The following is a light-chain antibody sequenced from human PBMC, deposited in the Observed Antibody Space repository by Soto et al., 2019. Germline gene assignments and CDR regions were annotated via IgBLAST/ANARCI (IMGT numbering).Light chain of an antibody. Sequence: QSVLTQPPSASGTPGQRGTLSCSGSSSNIGSNTVNWYQQLPGTAPKLLIYSNNQRPSGVPDRFSGSKSGTSASLAISGLQSEDEADYYCAAWDDSLNGEVFGGGTQLTVL. CDR2: SNN. CDR1: SSNIGSNT. J-gene: IGLJ2*01. CDR3: AAWDDSLNGEV. V-gene: IGLV1-44*01.